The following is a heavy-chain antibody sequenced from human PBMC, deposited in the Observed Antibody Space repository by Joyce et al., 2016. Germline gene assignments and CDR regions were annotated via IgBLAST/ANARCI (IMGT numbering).Heavy chain of an antibody. CDR3: ARDSRFTMVRGVKGGNYFDY. CDR2: ISSSSSYI. CDR1: GFTFSNYS. V-gene: IGHV3-21*01. D-gene: IGHD3-10*01. J-gene: IGHJ4*02. Sequence: EVQLVESGGGLVKPGGSLRLSCAASGFTFSNYSMNWVRQAPGKWLEWVSSISSSSSYIYYADSVKGRFTISGDNAKNSLYLQMNSLRAEDTAVYYCARDSRFTMVRGVKGGNYFDYWGQGTLVTVSS.